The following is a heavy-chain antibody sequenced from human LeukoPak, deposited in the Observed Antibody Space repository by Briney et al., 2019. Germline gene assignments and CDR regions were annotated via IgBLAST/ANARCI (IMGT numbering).Heavy chain of an antibody. CDR2: IYYSGTT. D-gene: IGHD6-13*01. V-gene: IGHV4-59*01. J-gene: IGHJ4*02. CDR1: GGSISSYY. Sequence: PSETLSLTCTVSGGSISSYYWSWIRQPLGKGLEWIGHIYYSGTTNYNPSLKSRVTISVDTSKNQFSLKLSSVTAADTAVYYCARGVYIAAAQYGYWGQGTLVTVSS. CDR3: ARGVYIAAAQYGY.